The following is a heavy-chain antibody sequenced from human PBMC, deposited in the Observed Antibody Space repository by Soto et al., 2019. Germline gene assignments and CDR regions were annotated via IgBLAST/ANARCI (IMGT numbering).Heavy chain of an antibody. CDR3: ARVIADCGGDCYPNWFDP. CDR2: IIPIFGTA. J-gene: IGHJ5*02. CDR1: GGTFSSYA. V-gene: IGHV1-69*12. D-gene: IGHD2-21*02. Sequence: QVQLVQSGAEVKKPGSSVKVSCKASGGTFSSYAISWVRQAPGQGLEWMGGIIPIFGTANYAQKFQGRVTITADESTSTGXMELSSLRSEDTAVYYCARVIADCGGDCYPNWFDPWGQGTLVTVSS.